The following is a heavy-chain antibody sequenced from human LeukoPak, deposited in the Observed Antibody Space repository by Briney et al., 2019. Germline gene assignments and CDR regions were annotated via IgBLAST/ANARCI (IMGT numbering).Heavy chain of an antibody. J-gene: IGHJ4*02. CDR1: GVSISSYY. Sequence: PSETLSLTCTVSGVSISSYYWSWIRQPPGKGLEWIGYIYYSGSTNYNPSLKSRVTISVDTSKNQFSLKLSSVTAADTAVYYCAASEYSSSSPDYWGQGTLVTVSS. D-gene: IGHD6-6*01. CDR3: AASEYSSSSPDY. V-gene: IGHV4-59*01. CDR2: IYYSGST.